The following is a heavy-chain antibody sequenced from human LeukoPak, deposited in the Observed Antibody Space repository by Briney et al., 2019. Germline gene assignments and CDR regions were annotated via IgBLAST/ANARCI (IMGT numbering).Heavy chain of an antibody. J-gene: IGHJ4*02. CDR2: IYYSGST. CDR1: GGSISSYY. Sequence: SETLSLTCTVSGGSISSYYWSWIRQPPGKGLEWIGYIYYSGSTNYNPSLKSRVTMSIDTSKNQFSLKLSSVTAADTAVYYCARDQGSGHYYFDYWGQGTLVTVSS. V-gene: IGHV4-59*01. CDR3: ARDQGSGHYYFDY. D-gene: IGHD6-19*01.